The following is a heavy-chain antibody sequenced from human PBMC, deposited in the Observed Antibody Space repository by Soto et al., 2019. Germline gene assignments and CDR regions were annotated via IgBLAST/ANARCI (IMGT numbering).Heavy chain of an antibody. V-gene: IGHV4-59*08. Sequence: SETLSLTCTVSGGSISNYYWTWIRQPPGKGLEWIGYIYYSGSTNYNPSLKSRVTISVDTSKNQFSLKLSSVTAADTAVYYCARHKGYYDILTGYYPAYYYYYGMDVWGQGTTVT. CDR2: IYYSGST. CDR1: GGSISNYY. CDR3: ARHKGYYDILTGYYPAYYYYYGMDV. J-gene: IGHJ6*02. D-gene: IGHD3-9*01.